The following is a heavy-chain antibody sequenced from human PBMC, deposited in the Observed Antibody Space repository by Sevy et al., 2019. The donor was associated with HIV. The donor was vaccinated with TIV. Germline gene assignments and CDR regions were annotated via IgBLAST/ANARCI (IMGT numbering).Heavy chain of an antibody. CDR1: GFTFSSYA. Sequence: GGSLRLSCAASGFTFSSYAMSWVRQAPGKGLEWVSAISGSGGSTYYADSVKGRFTISEDNSKNTLYLQMNSLEAEDTAVYYCAKARIWFGGAFDIWGQGTMVTVSS. J-gene: IGHJ3*02. CDR2: ISGSGGST. CDR3: AKARIWFGGAFDI. D-gene: IGHD3-16*01. V-gene: IGHV3-23*01.